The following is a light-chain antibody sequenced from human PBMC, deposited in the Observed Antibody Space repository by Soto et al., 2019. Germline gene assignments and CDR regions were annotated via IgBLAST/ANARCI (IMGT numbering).Light chain of an antibody. CDR2: KTS. J-gene: IGKJ1*01. CDR1: QAVNAW. CDR3: QQYYSRES. V-gene: IGKV1-5*03. Sequence: DIQMTQSPSIVSASVGDTVTITCRASQAVNAWLAWHQQKAGKVPRVLIYKTSDLENGVPSRFSGSGSGTEFTLTISNLQPADVATYYCQQYYSRESFGQGTKV.